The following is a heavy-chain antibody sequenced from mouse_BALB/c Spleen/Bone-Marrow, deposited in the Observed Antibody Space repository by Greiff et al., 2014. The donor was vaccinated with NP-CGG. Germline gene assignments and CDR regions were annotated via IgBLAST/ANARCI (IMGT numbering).Heavy chain of an antibody. CDR1: GYAFSTYW. CDR2: IYPGDGYT. Sequence: VKLVESGAELVRPGSSVKISCKASGYAFSTYWMNWVKQRPGQGLEWIGQIYPGDGYTNYNGKFKGKATLTADRSSSTASMQLSSLTSEDSAVYFCARVGFSFDYWGQGTTLTVSS. J-gene: IGHJ2*01. D-gene: IGHD3-1*01. V-gene: IGHV1-80*01. CDR3: ARVGFSFDY.